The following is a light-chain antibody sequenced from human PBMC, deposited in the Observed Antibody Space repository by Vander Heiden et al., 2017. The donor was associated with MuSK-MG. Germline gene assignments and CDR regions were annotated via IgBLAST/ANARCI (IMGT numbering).Light chain of an antibody. CDR2: GAS. CDR1: QSIGTN. V-gene: IGKV3D-15*01. CDR3: QQCDNWPPII. Sequence: EIVMTQSPATLSVSPGERATLSCRASQSIGTNLAWYQQKPGQAPRLLIFGASTRATGIPARFSGSGSGTEFTLTISSLQSEDFAFYYCQQCDNWPPIIFGQGTRLEIK. J-gene: IGKJ5*01.